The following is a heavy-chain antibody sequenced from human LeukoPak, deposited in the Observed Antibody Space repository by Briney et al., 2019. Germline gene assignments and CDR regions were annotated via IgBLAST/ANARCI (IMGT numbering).Heavy chain of an antibody. CDR1: GFTFSSYA. Sequence: GGSLRLSCAASGFTFSSYAMSWVRQAPGKGLEWVSAISGSGGSTYYADSVKGRFTISRDNSKNTLYLQMNSLRAEDTAVYYCAKLKPNYYYDSSPRGAFDIWGQGTMVTVSS. CDR2: ISGSGGST. V-gene: IGHV3-23*01. D-gene: IGHD3-22*01. CDR3: AKLKPNYYYDSSPRGAFDI. J-gene: IGHJ3*02.